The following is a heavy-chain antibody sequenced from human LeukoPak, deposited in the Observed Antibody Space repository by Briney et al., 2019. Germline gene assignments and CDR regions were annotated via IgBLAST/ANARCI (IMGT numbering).Heavy chain of an antibody. CDR1: GYSINSGYF. Sequence: KPSETLSLTCTVSGYSINSGYFWGWIRQPPGKGLEWFGSIYHSGSTYYNPSLKSRVTISVDTSKNQFSLKLTSVTAADTAVYYCARGYSGGWYLYYFDYWGQGTLVTVSS. CDR3: ARGYSGGWYLYYFDY. J-gene: IGHJ4*02. CDR2: IYHSGST. V-gene: IGHV4-38-2*02. D-gene: IGHD6-19*01.